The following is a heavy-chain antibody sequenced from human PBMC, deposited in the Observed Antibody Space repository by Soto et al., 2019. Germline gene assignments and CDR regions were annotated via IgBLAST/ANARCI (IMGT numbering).Heavy chain of an antibody. CDR3: VRDHIGYCSRNNCFAGMTVIDI. Sequence: GGSLRLSCAASGFSVSDNYMIWVRQAPGEGLDWVSIIFDGGETHYADSVKGRFTISRDNSKNTLFLQMDGLRAEDTAMYYCVRDHIGYCSRNNCFAGMTVIDIWGQGTMVTVSS. V-gene: IGHV3-66*01. J-gene: IGHJ3*02. CDR2: IFDGGET. CDR1: GFSVSDNY. D-gene: IGHD2-2*01.